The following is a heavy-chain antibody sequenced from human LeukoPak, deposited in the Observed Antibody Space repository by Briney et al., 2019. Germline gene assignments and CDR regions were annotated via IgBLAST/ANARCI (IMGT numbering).Heavy chain of an antibody. CDR1: GFTFSSYA. V-gene: IGHV3-23*01. CDR2: ISGSGDNT. D-gene: IGHD6-19*01. Sequence: GGSLRLSCAASGFTFSSYAVSWVRQAPGKGLEWVSLISGSGDNTYYVDSVKGRSTISRDNSKNTLYLQMNSLRAEDTAVYYCAKDSSLRGQYLDYWGQGTLVTVSS. CDR3: AKDSSLRGQYLDY. J-gene: IGHJ4*02.